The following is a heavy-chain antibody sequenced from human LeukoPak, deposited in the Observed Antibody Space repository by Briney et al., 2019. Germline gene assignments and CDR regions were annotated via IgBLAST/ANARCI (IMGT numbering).Heavy chain of an antibody. CDR2: ISGSGGST. CDR1: GFSFSSYA. Sequence: PGGSLRLSCAASGFSFSSYAMTWVRLAPGTGLEWVASISGSGGSTYYAEFVKGRFTISRDNSLNTVHLQLNTVRADDAAVYYCTGGSSARYFYSPFGFWGQGTLVSGSS. V-gene: IGHV3-23*01. J-gene: IGHJ4*02. D-gene: IGHD3-10*01. CDR3: TGGSSARYFYSPFGF.